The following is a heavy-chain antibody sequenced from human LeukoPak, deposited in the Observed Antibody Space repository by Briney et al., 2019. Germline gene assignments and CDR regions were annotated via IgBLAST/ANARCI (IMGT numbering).Heavy chain of an antibody. CDR1: GFTFSSYE. CDR2: ISSSGSTI. J-gene: IGHJ6*02. CDR3: ARDGPRYDSSGYYYVGYYYGMDV. Sequence: GGSLRLSCAASGFTFSSYEMNWVRQAPGKGLEWVSYISSSGSTIYYADSVKGRFTISRDNAKNSLYLQMNSLRAEDTAVYYCARDGPRYDSSGYYYVGYYYGMDVWGQGTTVTVSS. V-gene: IGHV3-48*03. D-gene: IGHD3-22*01.